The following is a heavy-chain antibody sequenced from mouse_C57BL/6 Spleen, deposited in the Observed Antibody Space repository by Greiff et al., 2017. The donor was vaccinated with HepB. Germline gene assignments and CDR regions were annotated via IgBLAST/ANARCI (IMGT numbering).Heavy chain of an antibody. CDR3: ARSRNYNYAMDY. CDR2: IHPNSGST. V-gene: IGHV1-64*01. D-gene: IGHD2-1*01. CDR1: GYTFTSYW. Sequence: QVQLQQPGAELVKPGASVKLSCKASGYTFTSYWMHWVKQRPGQGLEWIGMIHPNSGSTNYNEKFKSKATLTVDKSSSTAYMQRSSLTSEDSAVYYCARSRNYNYAMDYWGQGTSVTVSS. J-gene: IGHJ4*01.